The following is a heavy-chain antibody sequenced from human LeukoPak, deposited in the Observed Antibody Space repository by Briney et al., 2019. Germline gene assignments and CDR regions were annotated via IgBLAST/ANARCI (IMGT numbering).Heavy chain of an antibody. CDR3: AKGSCSSTSCYSWAYFQH. CDR2: IRYDGSNK. Sequence: PGGSLRLSCAASGFTFSSYGMHWVRQAPGKGLEWVAFIRYDGSNKYYADPVKGRFTISRDNSKNTLYLQMNSLRAEDTAVYYCAKGSCSSTSCYSWAYFQHWGQGTLVTVSS. J-gene: IGHJ1*01. V-gene: IGHV3-30*02. D-gene: IGHD2-2*01. CDR1: GFTFSSYG.